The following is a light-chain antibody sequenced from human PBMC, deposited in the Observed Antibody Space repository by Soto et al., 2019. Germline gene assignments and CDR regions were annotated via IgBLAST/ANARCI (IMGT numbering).Light chain of an antibody. CDR1: RSLSSSY. CDR2: AAS. Sequence: EIVLTQSPGTLSLSPGERATLSCRASRSLSSSYVVWYQQKPGQAPRLLIYAASSRATGIPDRFSGSGSATEYTLTISRFEPEDFAVYYCQQQGTFGQGTKLEIK. CDR3: QQQGT. V-gene: IGKV3-20*01. J-gene: IGKJ2*01.